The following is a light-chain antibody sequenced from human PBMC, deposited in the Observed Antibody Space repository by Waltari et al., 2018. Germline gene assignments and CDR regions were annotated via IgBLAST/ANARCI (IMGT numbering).Light chain of an antibody. Sequence: SYELTQPPSVSVSPGQTASITCPGDKLGDKYACWYQQKPGQSPVLVIYKDSKRPPGIPERFCGSNSGNTATLTISGTQAMDEADYYCQAWDSSTAVFGGGTKLTVL. CDR1: KLGDKY. CDR2: KDS. J-gene: IGLJ3*02. CDR3: QAWDSSTAV. V-gene: IGLV3-1*01.